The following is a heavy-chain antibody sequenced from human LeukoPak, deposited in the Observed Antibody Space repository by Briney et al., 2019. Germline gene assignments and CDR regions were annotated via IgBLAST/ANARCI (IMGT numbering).Heavy chain of an antibody. J-gene: IGHJ4*02. CDR2: INHSGST. CDR3: AGYRGWYYYYFDY. V-gene: IGHV4-34*01. CDR1: GGSFSGYY. Sequence: SETLSLTCAVYGGSFSGYYWSWTRQPPGKGLEWIEEINHSGSTNYNPSLKSRVTIPVDTSKNQFSLKLSSVTAADTAVYYCAGYRGWYYYYFDYWGQGTLVTVSS. D-gene: IGHD6-19*01.